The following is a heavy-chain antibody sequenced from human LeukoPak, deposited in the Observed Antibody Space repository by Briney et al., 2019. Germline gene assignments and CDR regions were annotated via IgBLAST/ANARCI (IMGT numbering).Heavy chain of an antibody. D-gene: IGHD6-13*01. Sequence: PGGSLRLSCAASGFTFSSYEMNWVRQAPGKGLEWVSYISSSGSTIYYADSVKGRFTISRDNAKNSLYLQMNSLRAEDTAVYYCARAPYSSSWYTAFDIWGQGTMVTVSS. J-gene: IGHJ3*02. CDR2: ISSSGSTI. V-gene: IGHV3-48*03. CDR3: ARAPYSSSWYTAFDI. CDR1: GFTFSSYE.